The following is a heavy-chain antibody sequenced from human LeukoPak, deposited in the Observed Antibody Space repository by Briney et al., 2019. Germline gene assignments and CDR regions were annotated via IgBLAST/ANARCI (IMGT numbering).Heavy chain of an antibody. D-gene: IGHD3-16*01. CDR1: GFSFSGSA. Sequence: GWSLRLSCAASGFSFSGSAIHWVRQASGKGLEWVGHIRRKGNDYATAYSASVKGRFTISRDDSKNAAFLQMDSLKTEDTAVYFCARLGGSPPYFDYWGQGSLVTVSS. V-gene: IGHV3-73*01. CDR3: ARLGGSPPYFDY. CDR2: IRRKGNDYAT. J-gene: IGHJ4*02.